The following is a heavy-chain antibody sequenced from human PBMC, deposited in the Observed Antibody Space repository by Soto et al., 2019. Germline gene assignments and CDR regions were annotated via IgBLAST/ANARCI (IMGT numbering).Heavy chain of an antibody. CDR2: ISGSGGGT. D-gene: IGHD3-10*01. CDR1: GFTFSSYA. V-gene: IGHV3-23*01. Sequence: EVQLLDSGGGLVQPGWSLRLSCAASGFTFSSYAMSWVRQAPGKGLEWVSSISGSGGGTYYADSVKGRFTISRDNSNNTLSLQMTSLRAEDTVVYYCAKSRGSGSYFNPSDAVDFWGQGTMVTVSS. CDR3: AKSRGSGSYFNPSDAVDF. J-gene: IGHJ3*01.